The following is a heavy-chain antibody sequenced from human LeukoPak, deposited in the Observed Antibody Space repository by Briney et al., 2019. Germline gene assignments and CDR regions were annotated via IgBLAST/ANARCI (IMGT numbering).Heavy chain of an antibody. CDR2: IYYSGRT. CDR3: ARGYYYVSGGYSFFDY. J-gene: IGHJ4*02. Sequence: SETLSLTCTVSGGSINSSNYYWGWIRQPPGKGLEWIGTIYYSGRTYYNPSLKSRVTISVDTSKNQFSLKLNSVTAADTAIYYCARGYYYVSGGYSFFDYWGQGTLVTVSS. D-gene: IGHD3-10*01. V-gene: IGHV4-39*01. CDR1: GGSINSSNYY.